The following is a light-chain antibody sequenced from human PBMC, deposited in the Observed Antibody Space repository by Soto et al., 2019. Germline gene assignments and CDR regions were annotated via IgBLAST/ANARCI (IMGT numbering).Light chain of an antibody. CDR3: QQRSNWPPT. Sequence: TGVTESPATLSLSHWAGATISCRASQSVSSYLAWYQQKPGQAPRLLIYDASNRATGIPARFSVRGSGTDFTLTISRLEPEDFAVYDCQQRSNWPPTFCQGTRLEIK. J-gene: IGKJ5*01. V-gene: IGKV3-11*01. CDR2: DAS. CDR1: QSVSSY.